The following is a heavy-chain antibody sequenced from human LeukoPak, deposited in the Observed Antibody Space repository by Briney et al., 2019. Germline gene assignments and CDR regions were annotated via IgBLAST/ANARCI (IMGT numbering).Heavy chain of an antibody. D-gene: IGHD2-21*01. CDR2: IIPIFGTA. Sequence: SVKVSCKASGYTFINYGISWVRQAPGQGLEWMGGIIPIFGTANYAQKFQGRVTITADESTSTAYMELSSLRSEDTAVYYCARRGADLWGPAGGWFDPWGQGTLVTVSS. V-gene: IGHV1-69*13. CDR1: GYTFINYG. J-gene: IGHJ5*02. CDR3: ARRGADLWGPAGGWFDP.